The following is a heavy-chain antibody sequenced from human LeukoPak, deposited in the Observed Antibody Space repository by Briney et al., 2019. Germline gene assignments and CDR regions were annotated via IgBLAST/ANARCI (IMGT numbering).Heavy chain of an antibody. V-gene: IGHV3-23*01. CDR3: ARDYTYCSGSRCYDRFDY. D-gene: IGHD2-15*01. CDR1: SFTFISYS. CDR2: SSGSGGST. Sequence: PGASLRLPWAASSFTFISYSMSWARHAPGKGREWVSSSSGSGGSTYYADSVKGRFTISRDNSKNTLYLQMNSLTAEDTAVYYCARDYTYCSGSRCYDRFDYWGQGIRVTVSS. J-gene: IGHJ4*02.